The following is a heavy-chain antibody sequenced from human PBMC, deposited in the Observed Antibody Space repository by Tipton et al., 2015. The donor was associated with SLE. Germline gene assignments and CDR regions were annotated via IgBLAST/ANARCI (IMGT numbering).Heavy chain of an antibody. CDR3: AKDPTGEWNYFDY. Sequence: RSLRLSCAASGFTFTNYGMHWVRQALGKGLEWVAVIWYDGSNQYYVDSVKGRFTISRDNSKNTLYLQMNSLRPEDTAVYYCAKDPTGEWNYFDYWGQGTLVTVSS. CDR1: GFTFTNYG. D-gene: IGHD7-27*01. J-gene: IGHJ4*02. CDR2: IWYDGSNQ. V-gene: IGHV3-30*18.